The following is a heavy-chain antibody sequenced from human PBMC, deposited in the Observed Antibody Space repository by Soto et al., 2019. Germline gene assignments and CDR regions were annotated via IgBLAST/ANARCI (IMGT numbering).Heavy chain of an antibody. J-gene: IGHJ6*02. CDR3: ARGSPPYYDLWSGYPPEYYYYYYGMDV. V-gene: IGHV1-69*06. Sequence: SVQVSCKASGGTFSSYAISWVRQAPGQGLEWMGGIIPIFGTANYAQKFQGRVTITADKSTSTAYMELSSLRSEDTAVYYCARGSPPYYDLWSGYPPEYYYYYYGMDVWGQGTTVTVSS. CDR2: IIPIFGTA. CDR1: GGTFSSYA. D-gene: IGHD3-3*01.